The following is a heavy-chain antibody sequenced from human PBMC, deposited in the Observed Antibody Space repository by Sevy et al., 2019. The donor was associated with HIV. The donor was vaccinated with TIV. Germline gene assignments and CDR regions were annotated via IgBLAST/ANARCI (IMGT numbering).Heavy chain of an antibody. CDR1: GYSFTSYW. Sequence: GESLKISCKGSGYSFTSYWIGWVRQMPGKGLEWMGIIYPGDSDTRYIPSFQGQVTISADKSISTAYLQWSSLKASDTAMYYCSGKIRRTPYSTSYNSDAFDIWGQGTMVTVSS. CDR2: IYPGDSDT. J-gene: IGHJ3*02. V-gene: IGHV5-51*01. D-gene: IGHD2-2*01. CDR3: SGKIRRTPYSTSYNSDAFDI.